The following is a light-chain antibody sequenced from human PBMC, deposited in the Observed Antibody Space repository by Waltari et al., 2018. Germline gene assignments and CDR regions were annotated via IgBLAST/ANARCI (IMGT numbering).Light chain of an antibody. J-gene: IGLJ2*01. Sequence: QSALTQPPSASGSPGQSVTISCTGTRSDVGGYNYVSWYQQHPGKAPKLMVYEVSKRPSGVSDRFSGSKSGNTASLTVSGLQAEDEADYYCSSYAGSNNWKVFGGGTKLTVL. CDR2: EVS. CDR3: SSYAGSNNWKV. V-gene: IGLV2-8*01. CDR1: RSDVGGYNY.